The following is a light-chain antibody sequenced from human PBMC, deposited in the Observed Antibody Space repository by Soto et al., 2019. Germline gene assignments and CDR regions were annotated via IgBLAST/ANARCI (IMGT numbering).Light chain of an antibody. CDR1: QSVSSDS. V-gene: IGKV3-20*01. CDR3: QHYENSPPSVT. Sequence: EIVLTQSPATLSLSPGERATLSCRASQSVSSDSLVWYQQKPGQAPRLLIYGASRRATGIPHRFRCSGCGTGLMLTISRLEPEDFAVYYCQHYENSPPSVTFGPGTKVDIK. J-gene: IGKJ3*01. CDR2: GAS.